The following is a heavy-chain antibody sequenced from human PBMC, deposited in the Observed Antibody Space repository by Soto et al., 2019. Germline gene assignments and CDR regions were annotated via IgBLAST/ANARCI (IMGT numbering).Heavy chain of an antibody. D-gene: IGHD5-18*01. CDR2: IYYSGST. J-gene: IGHJ4*02. Sequence: ETLTLTCTGSGGSISSYYWSWIRQPPGKGLEWIGYIYYSGSTYHNPSLKGRVTISVDTSKNQFSLRLSSVTAADTAVYYCARAPDIAMATVFDYWGQGTLVTVSS. CDR1: GGSISSYY. V-gene: IGHV4-59*01. CDR3: ARAPDIAMATVFDY.